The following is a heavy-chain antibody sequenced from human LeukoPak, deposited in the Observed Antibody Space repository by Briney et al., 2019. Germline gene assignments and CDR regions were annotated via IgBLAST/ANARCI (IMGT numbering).Heavy chain of an antibody. Sequence: PGGSLRISCAASGFTFDDYGMSWVRHAPGKGLEWVSGISWNGGSTGYTDSVKGRFTISRDNAKNSLYLQMNSLRAEDTAFYYSARDGSGSFSGYYYYMDVWGKGTTVTVSS. D-gene: IGHD1-26*01. CDR3: ARDGSGSFSGYYYYMDV. CDR2: ISWNGGST. CDR1: GFTFDDYG. V-gene: IGHV3-20*04. J-gene: IGHJ6*03.